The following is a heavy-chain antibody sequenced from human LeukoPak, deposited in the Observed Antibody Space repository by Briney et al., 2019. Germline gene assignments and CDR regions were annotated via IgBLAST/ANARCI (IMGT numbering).Heavy chain of an antibody. CDR1: GYSISSGYY. J-gene: IGHJ3*02. V-gene: IGHV4-38-2*01. CDR3: ARGYSSGWYDAFDI. D-gene: IGHD6-19*01. Sequence: SETLSLTCAVSGYSISSGYYWGWIRQPPGKGLEWIGSIYHSGSTYYNPSLKSRVTISVDTSKNQFSLKLSSATAADTAVYYCARGYSSGWYDAFDIWGQGTMVTVSS. CDR2: IYHSGST.